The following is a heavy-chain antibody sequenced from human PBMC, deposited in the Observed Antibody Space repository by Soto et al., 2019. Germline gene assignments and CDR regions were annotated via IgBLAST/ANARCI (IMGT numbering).Heavy chain of an antibody. J-gene: IGHJ3*02. CDR2: INPSGGST. D-gene: IGHD6-19*01. CDR1: GYTFTSYY. Sequence: ASVKVSCKASGYTFTSYYMHWVRQAPGQGLEWMGIINPSGGSTSYAQKFQGRVTMTRDTSTSTVYMELSSLRSEDTAVYYCARASLVLGRGWLVLQADPLDIWGQGTMVTVSS. CDR3: ARASLVLGRGWLVLQADPLDI. V-gene: IGHV1-46*01.